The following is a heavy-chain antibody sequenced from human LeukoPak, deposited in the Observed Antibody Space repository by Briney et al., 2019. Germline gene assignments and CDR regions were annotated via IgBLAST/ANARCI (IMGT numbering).Heavy chain of an antibody. V-gene: IGHV1-2*02. D-gene: IGHD6-13*01. CDR3: AGPWDPLIPAAGASHFDY. Sequence: ASVKVSCKASGYMFTGYYIHWVRQAPGQRPEWMAWLNPHNGDTSYAQKFQGRVTMTSDTSISTAYLELSSLTSDDTAVYYCAGPWDPLIPAAGASHFDYWGQGTQVTVSS. CDR2: LNPHNGDT. J-gene: IGHJ4*02. CDR1: GYMFTGYY.